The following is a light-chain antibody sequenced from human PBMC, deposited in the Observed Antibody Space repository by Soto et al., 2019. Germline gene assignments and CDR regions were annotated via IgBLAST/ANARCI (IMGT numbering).Light chain of an antibody. V-gene: IGKV3-15*01. J-gene: IGKJ1*01. CDR1: QSVSSD. CDR3: QQYNTWHPKMA. CDR2: GAS. Sequence: VVTQSPATLSLFPGETATLSCRASQSVSSDLAWYQQRPGQAPRRLIYGASTRATGSPASFRGSGSGTEFQLTISSLQSEDFANYDCQQYNTWHPKMAFGRGTKVEIK.